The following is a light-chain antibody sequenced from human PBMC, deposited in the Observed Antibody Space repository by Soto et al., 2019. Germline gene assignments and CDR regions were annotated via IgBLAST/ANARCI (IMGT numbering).Light chain of an antibody. V-gene: IGKV3-11*01. CDR2: DAS. CDR3: QQRSNWPWT. J-gene: IGKJ1*01. CDR1: QRISVY. Sequence: EIVLTQSPATLSLSPGERATLSCRASQRISVYLAWYQQRPGQAPRLLIYDASNRATGIPVRFSGSGSGTDYTLTITNLESEDFAVYYCQQRSNWPWTFGQGTKVDIK.